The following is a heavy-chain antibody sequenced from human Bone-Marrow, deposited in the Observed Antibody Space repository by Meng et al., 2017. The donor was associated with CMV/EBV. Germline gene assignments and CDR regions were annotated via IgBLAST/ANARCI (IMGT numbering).Heavy chain of an antibody. D-gene: IGHD3-3*01. Sequence: ESLKIFCAASGFTVSSNYMSWVRQAPGKGLEWVSVIYSGGSTYYADSVKGRFTISRDNSKNTLYLQMNSLRAEDTAVYYCAREQRFLEWLLPDYWGQGTLVTVSS. CDR1: GFTVSSNY. V-gene: IGHV3-66*02. CDR2: IYSGGST. CDR3: AREQRFLEWLLPDY. J-gene: IGHJ4*02.